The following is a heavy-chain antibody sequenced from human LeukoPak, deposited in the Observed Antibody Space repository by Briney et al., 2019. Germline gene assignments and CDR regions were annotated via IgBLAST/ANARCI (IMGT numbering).Heavy chain of an antibody. J-gene: IGHJ5*02. D-gene: IGHD4-23*01. CDR2: ISHSGSS. CDR1: GGPFRGSF. V-gene: IGHV4-34*01. CDR3: ARGIFYGGRNQYIWFDL. Sequence: SETLSLTCAVYGGPFRGSFGSGFRQAPGRGLGGFGEISHSGSSNYNPSLKSRITISVDTSKSQFSLRLTSVTAADTAVYYCARGIFYGGRNQYIWFDLWGQGTLVTVSS.